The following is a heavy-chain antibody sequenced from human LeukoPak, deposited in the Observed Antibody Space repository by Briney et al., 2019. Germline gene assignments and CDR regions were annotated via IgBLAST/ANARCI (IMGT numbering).Heavy chain of an antibody. D-gene: IGHD6-19*01. CDR1: GGSISSGDYY. J-gene: IGHJ5*02. CDR2: IHYSGST. V-gene: IGHV4-30-4*01. Sequence: PSQTLSLTCTVSGGSISSGDYYWSWIRQPPGTGLEWIGYIHYSGSTYYNPSLKSRVTISVDTSKNQFSLKLSSVTAADTAVYYCARVGIAVAGTIVWFDPWGQGTLVTVSS. CDR3: ARVGIAVAGTIVWFDP.